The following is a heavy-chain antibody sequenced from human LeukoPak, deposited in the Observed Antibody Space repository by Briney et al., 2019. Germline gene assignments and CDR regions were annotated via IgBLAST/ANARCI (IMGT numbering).Heavy chain of an antibody. D-gene: IGHD2-15*01. J-gene: IGHJ4*02. Sequence: SGGSLRLSCAASGFTFSSYAMSWVRQAPGKGLEWVSTISDSNGSTYYADSVKGRFTISRDNSKNTLYLQMNSLRAEDTAVYYCAKDRRTLGYCSGGSCYVFDYWGQGTLVTVSS. CDR3: AKDRRTLGYCSGGSCYVFDY. V-gene: IGHV3-23*01. CDR2: ISDSNGST. CDR1: GFTFSSYA.